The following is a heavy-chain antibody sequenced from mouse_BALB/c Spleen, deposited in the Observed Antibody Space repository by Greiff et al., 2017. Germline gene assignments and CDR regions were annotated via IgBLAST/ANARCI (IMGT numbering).Heavy chain of an antibody. V-gene: IGHV2-9*02. D-gene: IGHD1-1*01. CDR2: IWAGGST. CDR1: GFSLTSYG. J-gene: IGHJ4*01. Sequence: VMLVESGPGLVAPSQSLSITCTVSGFSLTSYGVHWVRQPPGKGLEWLGVIWAGGSTNYNSALMSRLSISKDNSKSQVFLKMNSLQTDDTAMYYCATPLTTVVATDYAMDYWGQGTSVTVSS. CDR3: ATPLTTVVATDYAMDY.